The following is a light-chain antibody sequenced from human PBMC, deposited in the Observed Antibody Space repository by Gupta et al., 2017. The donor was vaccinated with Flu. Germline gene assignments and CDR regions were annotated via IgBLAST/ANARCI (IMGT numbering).Light chain of an antibody. J-gene: IGKJ2*01. CDR3: QRRSNWPVT. CDR1: QSVSSY. Sequence: EIVLTQSPATLSLSPGERATLSCRASQSVSSYLAWYQQNPGQAPRLLIYDASNRATGIPARFSGSGSGTDFTLTISSREPEDFAVYYCQRRSNWPVTFGQGTKLEIK. V-gene: IGKV3-11*01. CDR2: DAS.